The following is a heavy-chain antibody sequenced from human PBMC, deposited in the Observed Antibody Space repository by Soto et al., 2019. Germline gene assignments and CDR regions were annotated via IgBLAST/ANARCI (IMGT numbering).Heavy chain of an antibody. D-gene: IGHD3-10*01. Sequence: QVQLQESGPGLVKPSETLSLMCTVSGGSISSNYWSWIRQRPGKGLEYIGYIYYSGSTNYNPSLTGRVTISVDTSKNQFSLKLSSVTAADPAVYYCARGGGSPDYWGQGILVTVSS. CDR2: IYYSGST. V-gene: IGHV4-59*01. CDR1: GGSISSNY. CDR3: ARGGGSPDY. J-gene: IGHJ4*02.